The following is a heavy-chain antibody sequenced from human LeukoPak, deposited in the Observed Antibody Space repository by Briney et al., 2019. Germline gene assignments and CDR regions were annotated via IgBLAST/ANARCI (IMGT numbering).Heavy chain of an antibody. CDR3: ARHIMGDPLRAFDI. CDR1: GGSISSPNW. J-gene: IGHJ3*02. V-gene: IGHV4-4*02. D-gene: IGHD1-26*01. CDR2: IYHSGTT. Sequence: SETLSLTCAVSGGSISSPNWWSWVRQSPGRGLEWIGEIYHSGTTNYHPSLKSRVTISLDTSKNQFSLRMTSVTATDTAVYYCARHIMGDPLRAFDIWGQGTMVTVSS.